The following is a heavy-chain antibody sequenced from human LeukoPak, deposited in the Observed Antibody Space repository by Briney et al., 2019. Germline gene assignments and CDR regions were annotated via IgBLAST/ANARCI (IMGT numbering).Heavy chain of an antibody. Sequence: SETLSLTCTVSGDSMGNDYWSLIRQSAGKGLEWIGRISTSGNTDYNPSLRSRVTMSVDTSRNQFSLTLTSMTAADTAVYYCARNEFRSYGLVHYWGQGILVTVSS. CDR3: ARNEFRSYGLVHY. J-gene: IGHJ4*02. CDR2: ISTSGNT. D-gene: IGHD6-6*01. V-gene: IGHV4-4*07. CDR1: GDSMGNDY.